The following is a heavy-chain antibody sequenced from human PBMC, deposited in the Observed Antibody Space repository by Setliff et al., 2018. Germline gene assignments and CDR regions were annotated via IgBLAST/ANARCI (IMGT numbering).Heavy chain of an antibody. J-gene: IGHJ4*02. CDR3: ARGLSTDTDS. D-gene: IGHD4-4*01. CDR2: ISPMFDKA. V-gene: IGHV1-69*13. Sequence: SVKVSCKASGGTFSIFVFSWVRQAPGQGLEWMGGISPMFDKARYAQKFQGRVTITADESTATVFMELSNLSSADTAVYFCARGLSTDTDSWGQGTLVTVSS. CDR1: GGTFSIFV.